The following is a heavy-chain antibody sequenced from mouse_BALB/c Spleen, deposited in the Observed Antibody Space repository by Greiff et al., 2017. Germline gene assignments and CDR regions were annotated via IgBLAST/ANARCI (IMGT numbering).Heavy chain of an antibody. J-gene: IGHJ3*01. D-gene: IGHD2-2*01. CDR1: GYSITSDYA. CDR3: ARYGYDGFAY. CDR2: ISYSGST. V-gene: IGHV3-2*02. Sequence: EVQGVESGPGLVKPSQSLSLTCTVTGYSITSDYAWNWIRQFPGNKLEWMGYISYSGSTSYNPSLKSRISITRDTSKNQFFLQLNSVTTEDTATYYCARYGYDGFAYWGQGTLVTVSA.